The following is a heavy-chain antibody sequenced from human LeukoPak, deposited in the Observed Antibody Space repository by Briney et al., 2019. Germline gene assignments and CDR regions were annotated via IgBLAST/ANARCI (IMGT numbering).Heavy chain of an antibody. V-gene: IGHV1-8*03. CDR3: ARGHEYSSSSYVI. CDR1: GYTFTTYD. J-gene: IGHJ4*02. Sequence: ASVKVSCKASGYTFTTYDVNWVRQATGQGLEWMGWISPKNGNTGYAQKFQGRVTFTRNASISTAYMELSSLRSEDTAVYFCARGHEYSSSSYVIWGQGTRVTVSS. D-gene: IGHD3-22*01. CDR2: ISPKNGNT.